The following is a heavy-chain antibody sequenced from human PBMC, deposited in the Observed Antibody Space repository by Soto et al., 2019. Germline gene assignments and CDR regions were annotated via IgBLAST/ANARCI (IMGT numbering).Heavy chain of an antibody. CDR1: GFTFSSYA. CDR3: AKGIVVVPAAMRYYYYGMDV. CDR2: ISGSGGST. J-gene: IGHJ6*02. D-gene: IGHD2-2*01. V-gene: IGHV3-23*01. Sequence: GSLRLSCAASGFTFSSYAMSWVRQAPGKGLEWVSAISGSGGSTYYADSVKGRFTISRDNSKNTLYLQMNSLRAEDTAVYYCAKGIVVVPAAMRYYYYGMDVWGQGTTVTVSS.